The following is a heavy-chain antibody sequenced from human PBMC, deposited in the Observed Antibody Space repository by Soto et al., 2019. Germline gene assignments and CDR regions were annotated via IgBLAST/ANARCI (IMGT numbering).Heavy chain of an antibody. V-gene: IGHV4-30-4*01. CDR1: GGSSSSGDYY. Sequence: SSETLSLTCTVSGGSSSSGDYYWSWIRQPPGKGLEWIGYIYYSGSTYYNPSLKSRVTISVDTSKNQFSLKLSSVTAADTAVYYCARVQGYGYAVDYWGQGTLVTVSS. D-gene: IGHD5-18*01. CDR3: ARVQGYGYAVDY. J-gene: IGHJ4*02. CDR2: IYYSGST.